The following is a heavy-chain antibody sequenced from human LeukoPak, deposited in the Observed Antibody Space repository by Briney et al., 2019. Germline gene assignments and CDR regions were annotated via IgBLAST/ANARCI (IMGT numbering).Heavy chain of an antibody. J-gene: IGHJ4*02. CDR2: MNPNSGNT. Sequence: ASVKVSCKASGYTFTSYDINWVRQATGQGLEWMGWMNPNSGNTGYAQKFQGRVTMTSNTSISTAYMELSSLRSEDTAVYYCARVPSGYKRGYYFDYWGQGTLVTVSP. D-gene: IGHD5-24*01. CDR3: ARVPSGYKRGYYFDY. CDR1: GYTFTSYD. V-gene: IGHV1-8*01.